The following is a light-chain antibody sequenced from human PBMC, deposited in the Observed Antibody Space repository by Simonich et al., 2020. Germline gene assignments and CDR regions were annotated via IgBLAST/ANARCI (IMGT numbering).Light chain of an antibody. Sequence: QSALTQPRSVSGSPGQSVTISCTGTSSDVGGYNYVSWYQQHPGKAPKLMLYEGSKRPSGVSNRFSGSKSGNTASLTIAGLQAEDEADYYCCSYAGSSTWVFGGGTKLTVL. CDR1: SSDVGGYNY. CDR2: EGS. CDR3: CSYAGSSTWV. J-gene: IGLJ3*02. V-gene: IGLV2-23*01.